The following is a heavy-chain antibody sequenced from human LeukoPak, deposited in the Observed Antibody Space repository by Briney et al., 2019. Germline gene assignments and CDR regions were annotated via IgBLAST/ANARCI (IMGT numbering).Heavy chain of an antibody. J-gene: IGHJ4*02. CDR1: GFTVSSNY. Sequence: GGSLRLSCAASGFTVSSNYMSWVRQAPGKGLEWVSVIYSGGSTYYADSVKGRFTISRDNSKNTLYLQMNSLRAEDTAVYYCARDRVGSGIDYWGQGTLVTVSS. CDR3: ARDRVGSGIDY. V-gene: IGHV3-53*01. CDR2: IYSGGST. D-gene: IGHD6-19*01.